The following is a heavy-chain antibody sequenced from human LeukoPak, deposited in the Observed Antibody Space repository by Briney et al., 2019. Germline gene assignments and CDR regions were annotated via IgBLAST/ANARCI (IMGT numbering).Heavy chain of an antibody. CDR1: GGSISSYY. CDR2: IYYSGNT. Sequence: SETLSLTCTVSGGSISSYYWNWIRQSPGKGLEWIGFIYYSGNTNYNPSLKSRVTMSVDTSKNQFSLKLSSVTAADTPVYYCARGRMGAAIDYWGQGTLVTVSS. J-gene: IGHJ4*02. CDR3: ARGRMGAAIDY. V-gene: IGHV4-59*01. D-gene: IGHD1-26*01.